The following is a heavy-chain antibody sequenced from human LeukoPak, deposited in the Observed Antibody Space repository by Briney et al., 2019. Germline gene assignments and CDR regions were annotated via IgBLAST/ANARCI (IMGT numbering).Heavy chain of an antibody. J-gene: IGHJ4*02. CDR2: INPNSGGT. Sequence: ASVKVSCKASGYTFTGYYMHWVRQAPGQGLEWMGWINPNSGGTNYAQKFQGRVTMTRDTSNSTAYMELSRLRSDDTAVYYCARVDTAMVRYFDYWGQGTLVTVSS. D-gene: IGHD5-18*01. V-gene: IGHV1-2*02. CDR3: ARVDTAMVRYFDY. CDR1: GYTFTGYY.